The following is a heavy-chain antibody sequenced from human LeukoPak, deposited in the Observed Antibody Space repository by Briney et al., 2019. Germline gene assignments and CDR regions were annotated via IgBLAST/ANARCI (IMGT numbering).Heavy chain of an antibody. Sequence: SETLSLTCAVYGGSFSGYYWTWIRQPPGKGLEWIGEINHSGSTNCNPSLKSRVTISVDTSKNQFSLKLSSVTVADTAVYFCARGPYGDYVGYFDYWGQGTLVTVSS. J-gene: IGHJ4*02. CDR2: INHSGST. CDR1: GGSFSGYY. V-gene: IGHV4-34*01. D-gene: IGHD4-17*01. CDR3: ARGPYGDYVGYFDY.